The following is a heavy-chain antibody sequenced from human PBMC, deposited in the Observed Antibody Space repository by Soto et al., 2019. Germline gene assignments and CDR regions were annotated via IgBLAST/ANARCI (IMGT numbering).Heavy chain of an antibody. D-gene: IGHD3-3*01. CDR2: TNPSGTIT. CDR1: GYTFNRYY. Sequence: ASVKVSCKASGYTFNRYYMHWVRQAPGQGLEWMGMTNPSGTITSYAQKFQGRVTMARDTSTSTLYMDLSSLTSEDTAVNYCTRDQSLIFGVAPHHGSYCFDPWGQGTLATVSS. CDR3: TRDQSLIFGVAPHHGSYCFDP. J-gene: IGHJ5*02. V-gene: IGHV1-46*02.